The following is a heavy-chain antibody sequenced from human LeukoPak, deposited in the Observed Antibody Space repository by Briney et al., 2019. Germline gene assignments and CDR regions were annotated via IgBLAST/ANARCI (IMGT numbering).Heavy chain of an antibody. Sequence: ASETLSLTCTDSGGSISSYYWSWIRQPPGKGLEWIGNIYYSGSTNYNPSLKSRVTISVDPSKNQFSLKLTSVTAADTAVYYCARRAAAGTFLDYWGQGTLVTVSS. CDR3: ARRAAAGTFLDY. CDR2: IYYSGST. J-gene: IGHJ4*02. CDR1: GGSISSYY. V-gene: IGHV4-59*08. D-gene: IGHD6-13*01.